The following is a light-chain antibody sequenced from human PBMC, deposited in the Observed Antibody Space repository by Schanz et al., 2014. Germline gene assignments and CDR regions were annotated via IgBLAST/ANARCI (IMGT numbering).Light chain of an antibody. CDR3: AAWDDSLNGV. CDR1: SSNMGAGYD. Sequence: QSVLTQPPSVSGAPGQRVTISCTGSSSNMGAGYDVQWYQQLPGAAPKLLIYGNTNRPSGVPDRFSGSKSGTSASLAISGLQSEDEADYYCAAWDDSLNGVFGGGTKLTVL. V-gene: IGLV1-40*01. J-gene: IGLJ2*01. CDR2: GNT.